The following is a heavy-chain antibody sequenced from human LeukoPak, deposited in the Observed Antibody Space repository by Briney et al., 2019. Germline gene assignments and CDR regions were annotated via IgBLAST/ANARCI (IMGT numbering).Heavy chain of an antibody. CDR2: MNPKSGNT. CDR3: ARGPPERSSSDY. V-gene: IGHV1-8*01. J-gene: IGHJ4*02. D-gene: IGHD6-13*01. Sequence: GASVKVSCKASGYTFSSYDINWVRQATGQGLEWMGWMNPKSGNTGYAQKFQGRVTMTRNSSISTAYMELSSLRSEDAAVYYCARGPPERSSSDYWGQGTLVTVSS. CDR1: GYTFSSYD.